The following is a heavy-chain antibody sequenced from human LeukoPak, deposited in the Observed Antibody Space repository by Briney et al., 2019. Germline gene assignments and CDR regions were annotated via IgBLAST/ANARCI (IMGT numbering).Heavy chain of an antibody. J-gene: IGHJ4*02. CDR3: ARGSDYGDEKFDF. D-gene: IGHD4-17*01. CDR2: MNPNSGNT. Sequence: ASVKVSCKASGGTFSSYDINWVRQATGQGLEWMGGMNPNSGNTGYAQKFQGRVTMTRNTSISTAYMELSSLRSEDTAVYYCARGSDYGDEKFDFWGQGTLVTVSS. CDR1: GGTFSSYD. V-gene: IGHV1-8*01.